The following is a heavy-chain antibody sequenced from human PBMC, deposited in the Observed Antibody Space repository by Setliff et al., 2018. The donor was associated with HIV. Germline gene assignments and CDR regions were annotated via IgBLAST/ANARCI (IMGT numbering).Heavy chain of an antibody. CDR1: GYTFTRYF. J-gene: IGHJ4*02. D-gene: IGHD1-26*01. CDR3: ARGWEGGMDY. V-gene: IGHV1-46*01. CDR2: INPSGGST. Sequence: ASVKVSCKASGYTFTRYFMHCVRQAPGQGLEWLGMINPSGGSTWYAQKFQGRVTMTGDTSTNTLYMEQSSLRSEDTAVYYCARGWEGGMDYWGQGTLVTVSS.